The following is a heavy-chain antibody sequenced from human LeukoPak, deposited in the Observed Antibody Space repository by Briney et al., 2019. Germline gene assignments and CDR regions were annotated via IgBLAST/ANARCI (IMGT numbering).Heavy chain of an antibody. V-gene: IGHV3-23*02. CDR2: ITGRGSST. Sequence: PGGSLSLTCATSGFTFSSYAMNWVRRAPGRGVVWVSAITGRGSSTYYEASVKGRFTVSRDASKNTLYLQMNSLSAEDTAVYYCAKGGCVVPGAMRRDFDYGDQGTRVTVSS. D-gene: IGHD2-2*01. J-gene: IGHJ4*02. CDR1: GFTFSSYA. CDR3: AKGGCVVPGAMRRDFDY.